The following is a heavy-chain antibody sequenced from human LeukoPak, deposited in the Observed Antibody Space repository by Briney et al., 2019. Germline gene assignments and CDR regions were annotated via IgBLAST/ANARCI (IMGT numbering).Heavy chain of an antibody. V-gene: IGHV3-48*03. Sequence: GGSLRLSCAASGFTFSSYEVNCVRQARGKGLEDGSYISSSGSTISYADSVKGRFTISRANATNSLYLQMNSLRAEDTAVYYCAELGITMIGGVWGKGTPVTISS. J-gene: IGHJ6*04. CDR3: AELGITMIGGV. CDR1: GFTFSSYE. CDR2: ISSSGSTI. D-gene: IGHD3-10*02.